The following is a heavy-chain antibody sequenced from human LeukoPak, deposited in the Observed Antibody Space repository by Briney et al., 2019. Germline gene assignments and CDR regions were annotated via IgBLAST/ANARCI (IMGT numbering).Heavy chain of an antibody. V-gene: IGHV3-7*03. CDR3: AKSRGY. D-gene: IGHD3-10*01. CDR2: MNIDGSEK. Sequence: GGSLRLSCAASGFTFSSFWMGWVRQTPGKRLEWVANMNIDGSEKYYADSVKGRFSISRDNARNSVYLQMNSLRAEDTAVYYCAKSRGYWGQGTLVTVSS. CDR1: GFTFSSFW. J-gene: IGHJ4*02.